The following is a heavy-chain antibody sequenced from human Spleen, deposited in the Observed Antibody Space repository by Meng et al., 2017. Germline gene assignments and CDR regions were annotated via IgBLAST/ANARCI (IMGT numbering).Heavy chain of an antibody. V-gene: IGHV4-31*01. D-gene: IGHD4-17*01. CDR3: ARVTTVTDIYFDY. CDR2: IFYSWST. CDR1: GGSISSGGYY. J-gene: IGHJ4*02. Sequence: LQEACPVLVKPSRALFLTCTCSGGSISSGGYYWSWIRQHPGKGLAWIGYIFYSWSTYYNPSLKSLVNISVDTSKNQFSLKLSSVTAADTAVYYCARVTTVTDIYFDYWGQGTLVTVLL.